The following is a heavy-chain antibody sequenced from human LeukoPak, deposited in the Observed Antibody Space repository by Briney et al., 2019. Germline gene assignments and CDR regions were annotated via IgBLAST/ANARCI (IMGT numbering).Heavy chain of an antibody. Sequence: ASVKVSCKTSGYTFTTYNINWGRQPTGQGLERGGWLNPNTGDTGYAETLQGRVIVTRNTSISTAYMELSSLRSEDTAVYYCARDPYYGSGRYRYGMDVWGKGTTVTISS. CDR1: GYTFTTYN. D-gene: IGHD3-10*01. CDR3: ARDPYYGSGRYRYGMDV. CDR2: LNPNTGDT. J-gene: IGHJ6*04. V-gene: IGHV1-8*01.